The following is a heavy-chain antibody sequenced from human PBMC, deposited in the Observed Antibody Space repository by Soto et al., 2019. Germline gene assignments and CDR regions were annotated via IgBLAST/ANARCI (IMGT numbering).Heavy chain of an antibody. Sequence: ASVKVSCKASGYTFTGYYMHWVRQAPGQGLEWMGWINPNSGGTNYAQKFQGRVTMTRDTSTSTVYMELSSLRSEDTAVYYCARDXCGGDCYWGYFDYWGQGTLVTVSS. CDR3: ARDXCGGDCYWGYFDY. J-gene: IGHJ4*02. D-gene: IGHD2-21*02. V-gene: IGHV1-2*02. CDR2: INPNSGGT. CDR1: GYTFTGYY.